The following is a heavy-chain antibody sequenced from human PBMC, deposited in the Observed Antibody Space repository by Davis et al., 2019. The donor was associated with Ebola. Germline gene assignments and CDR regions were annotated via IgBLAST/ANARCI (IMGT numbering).Heavy chain of an antibody. D-gene: IGHD2-2*01. Sequence: ASVKVSCKASGNTFKYFGSHWVRQAPGQRLEWMGWINAGNGNTEYSQNFQGRVTITRDTAATTVYMELRGLRFEDTAVYYCARTTVAPAAVDFFYYGMAVWGEGSTVTVSS. CDR1: GNTFKYFG. V-gene: IGHV1-3*01. J-gene: IGHJ6*04. CDR3: ARTTVAPAAVDFFYYGMAV. CDR2: INAGNGNT.